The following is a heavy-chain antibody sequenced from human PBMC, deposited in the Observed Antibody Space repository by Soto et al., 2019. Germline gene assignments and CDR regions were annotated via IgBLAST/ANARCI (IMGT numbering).Heavy chain of an antibody. Sequence: GGSLRLSCAASGFTFSSYAMSWVRQAPGKGLEWASTFTGSGNTYYADSVKGRFTISRDNSRNTLFLQMNSLRADDTAVYYCEREFGWGSPNYDHWGLGTLVTVSS. CDR1: GFTFSSYA. CDR2: FTGSGNT. CDR3: EREFGWGSPNYDH. V-gene: IGHV3-23*01. J-gene: IGHJ4*02. D-gene: IGHD3-10*01.